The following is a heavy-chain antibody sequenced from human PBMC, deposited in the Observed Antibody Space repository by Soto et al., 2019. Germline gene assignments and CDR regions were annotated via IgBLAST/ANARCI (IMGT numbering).Heavy chain of an antibody. J-gene: IGHJ4*02. D-gene: IGHD6-13*01. V-gene: IGHV3-30-3*01. Sequence: PGGSLRLSCAASGFTFSSYAMHWVRQAPGKRLEWVAVISYDGSNKYYADSVKGRFTISRDNSKNTLYLQMNSLRAEDTAVYYCAREGMYSSSHFDYWGQGTLVTVSS. CDR2: ISYDGSNK. CDR1: GFTFSSYA. CDR3: AREGMYSSSHFDY.